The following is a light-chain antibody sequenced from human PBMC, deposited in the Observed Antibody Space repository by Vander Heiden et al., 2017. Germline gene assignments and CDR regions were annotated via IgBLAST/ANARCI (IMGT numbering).Light chain of an antibody. Sequence: QAVLTQPSSLSASPGASASLTCTLRSDISVDTYTIFWYQHKPGSPPQYLLRYRSQSDKQMGPRVPSRFSASKDASANAGILFISGLQPEDEADYYCMIWHPSAVMFGGGTKLIV. J-gene: IGLJ3*02. V-gene: IGLV5-45*03. CDR3: MIWHPSAVM. CDR1: SDISVDTYT. CDR2: YRSQSDK.